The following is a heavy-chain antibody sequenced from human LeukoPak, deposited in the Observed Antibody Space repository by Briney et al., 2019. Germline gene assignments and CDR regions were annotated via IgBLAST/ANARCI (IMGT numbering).Heavy chain of an antibody. J-gene: IGHJ4*02. Sequence: GGSLRLSCAASGFTVSSNYMSWVRQAPGKGLEWVSVIYSGGNTYYADSVKGRFTISRDNSKNTLYLQMNSLRAEDTAVYYCAKPTLDGTGYYPFDFWGQGALVTVSS. CDR2: IYSGGNT. CDR3: AKPTLDGTGYYPFDF. D-gene: IGHD3-22*01. CDR1: GFTVSSNY. V-gene: IGHV3-53*01.